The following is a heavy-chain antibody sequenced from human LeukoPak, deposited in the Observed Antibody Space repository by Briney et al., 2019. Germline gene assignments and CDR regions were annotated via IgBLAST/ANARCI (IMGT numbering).Heavy chain of an antibody. V-gene: IGHV4-61*02. J-gene: IGHJ3*02. Sequence: PSQTLSLTCTVSGGSINSGSYYWSWIRQPAGKGLEWIGRIYTSGSTNYNPSLKSRVTISVDTSKNQFSLKLSSVTAADTAVYYCARRYYDSSGYHDAFDIWGQGTMVTVSS. CDR2: IYTSGST. CDR3: ARRYYDSSGYHDAFDI. CDR1: GGSINSGSYY. D-gene: IGHD3-22*01.